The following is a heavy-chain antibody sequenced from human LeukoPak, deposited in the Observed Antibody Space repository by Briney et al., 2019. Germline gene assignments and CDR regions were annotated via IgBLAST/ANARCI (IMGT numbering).Heavy chain of an antibody. V-gene: IGHV4-34*01. Sequence: SETLSLTCAVYGGSFSGFYWSWIRQPPGKGLEWIGEINHSGSTNYNPSLKSRVTISVDTSKNQFSLKLSPVTAADTAVYYCARDKGQVHVGWGQGTLVTVSS. CDR2: INHSGST. J-gene: IGHJ4*02. CDR3: ARDKGQVHVG. CDR1: GGSFSGFY.